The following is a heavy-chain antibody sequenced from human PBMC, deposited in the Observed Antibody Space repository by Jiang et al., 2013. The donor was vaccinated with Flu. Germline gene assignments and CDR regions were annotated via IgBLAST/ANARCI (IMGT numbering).Heavy chain of an antibody. CDR2: IYHSGST. Sequence: GPGLVKPSETLSLTCTVSGYSISSGYYWGWIRQPPGKGLEWIGSIYHSGSTYYNPSLKSRVTISVDTSKNQFSLKLSSVTAADTAVYYCARDLIEGYCSSTSCYGRGSTNW. V-gene: IGHV4-38-2*02. CDR3: ARDLIEGYCSSTSCYGRGSTNW. D-gene: IGHD2-2*01. CDR1: GYSISSGYY. J-gene: IGHJ5*01.